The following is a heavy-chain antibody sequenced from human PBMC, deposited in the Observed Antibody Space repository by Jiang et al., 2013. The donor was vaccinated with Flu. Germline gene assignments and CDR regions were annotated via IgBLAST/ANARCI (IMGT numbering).Heavy chain of an antibody. D-gene: IGHD5-24*01. J-gene: IGHJ3*02. Sequence: MHWVRQAPGQGLEWMGWINPNSGGTNYAQKFQGRVTMTRDTSISTAYMELSRLRSDDTAVYYCARVWKRWLQLVGAFDIWGQGTMVTVSS. V-gene: IGHV1-2*02. CDR3: ARVWKRWLQLVGAFDI. CDR2: INPNSGGT.